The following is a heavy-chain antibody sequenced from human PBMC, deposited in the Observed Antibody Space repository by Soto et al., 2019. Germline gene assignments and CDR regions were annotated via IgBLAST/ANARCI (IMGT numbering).Heavy chain of an antibody. Sequence: QVQLVESGGGVVQPGRSLRLSCAASGFTFSSYGMHWVRQAPGKGLEWVAVISYDGSNKYYADSVKGRFTISRDNSKNTLYLQMNSLRAEDTAVYYCAGIAAAYPNFDYWGQGTLVTVSS. J-gene: IGHJ4*02. CDR2: ISYDGSNK. CDR3: AGIAAAYPNFDY. V-gene: IGHV3-30*03. CDR1: GFTFSSYG. D-gene: IGHD6-13*01.